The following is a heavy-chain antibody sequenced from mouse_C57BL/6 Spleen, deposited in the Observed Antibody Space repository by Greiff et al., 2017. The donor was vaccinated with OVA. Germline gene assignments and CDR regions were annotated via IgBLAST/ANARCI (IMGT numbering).Heavy chain of an antibody. CDR1: GYTFTSYW. CDR3: ARPRVLLLLDAMDY. V-gene: IGHV1-72*01. Sequence: QVHVKQPGAELVKPGASVKLSCKASGYTFTSYWMHWVKQRPGRGLEWIGRIDPNSGGTKYNEKFKSKATLTVDKPSSTAYMQLSSLTSEDSAVYYCARPRVLLLLDAMDYWGQGTSVTVSS. J-gene: IGHJ4*01. D-gene: IGHD2-1*01. CDR2: IDPNSGGT.